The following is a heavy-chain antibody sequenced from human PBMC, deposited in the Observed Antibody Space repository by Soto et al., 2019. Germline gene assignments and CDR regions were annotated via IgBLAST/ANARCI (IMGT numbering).Heavy chain of an antibody. J-gene: IGHJ6*02. CDR1: GCSISSYY. CDR3: ARPTYYYGSGPMDV. D-gene: IGHD3-10*01. CDR2: IYYSGST. V-gene: IGHV4-59*12. Sequence: SETLSLTCPVSGCSISSYYWSWIRQPPGKGLEWIGYIYYSGSTNYNPSLKGRFTISRDNAKNSLYLQMNSLRAEDTAVYYCARPTYYYGSGPMDVWGQGTTVSVSS.